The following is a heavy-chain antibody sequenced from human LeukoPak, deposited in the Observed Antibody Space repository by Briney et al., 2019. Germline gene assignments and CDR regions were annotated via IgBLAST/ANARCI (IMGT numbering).Heavy chain of an antibody. J-gene: IGHJ4*02. V-gene: IGHV1-69*06. Sequence: GASVKVSCKASGGTFSSYAISWVRQAPGQGLEWMGGIIPIFGTANYAQKFQGRVTITADKSTSTAYMELSSLRSEDTAVYYCARVSSSTDHYYFDYWGQGTLVTVSS. D-gene: IGHD2-2*01. CDR1: GGTFSSYA. CDR3: ARVSSSTDHYYFDY. CDR2: IIPIFGTA.